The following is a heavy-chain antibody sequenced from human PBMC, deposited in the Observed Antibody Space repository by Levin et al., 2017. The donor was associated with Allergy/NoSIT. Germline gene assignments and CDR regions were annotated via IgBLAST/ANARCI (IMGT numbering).Heavy chain of an antibody. D-gene: IGHD1-26*01. CDR2: ISGGGETT. CDR3: ARKLTPGETHSFDI. V-gene: IGHV3-23*01. Sequence: HAGGSLRLSCAASGFIFSSYAINWVRQAPGKGLDWVSAISGGGETTLYADSVKGRFTISRDNSKNTLYLQMNSLRTEDTALYSCARKLTPGETHSFDIWGQGTMVTVSS. J-gene: IGHJ3*02. CDR1: GFIFSSYA.